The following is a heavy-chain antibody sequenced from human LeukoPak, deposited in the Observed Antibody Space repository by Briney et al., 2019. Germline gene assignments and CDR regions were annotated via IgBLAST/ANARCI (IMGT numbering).Heavy chain of an antibody. D-gene: IGHD2-2*01. CDR1: GGSISSSSYY. CDR3: ARRGYCSSTSCYEYWFDP. CDR2: IYYSGST. Sequence: SETLSLTCTVSGGSISSSSYYWGWIRQPPGKGLEWIGIIYYSGSTYYNPSLKSRLTISVDTSKNQFSLKLSSVTATDTAVYYCARRGYCSSTSCYEYWFDPWGQGTLVTVSS. V-gene: IGHV4-39*01. J-gene: IGHJ5*02.